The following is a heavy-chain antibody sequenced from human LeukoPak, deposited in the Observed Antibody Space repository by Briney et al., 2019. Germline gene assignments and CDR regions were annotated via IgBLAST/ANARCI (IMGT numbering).Heavy chain of an antibody. D-gene: IGHD3-22*01. V-gene: IGHV3-21*01. CDR1: GFTFSRYS. CDR2: ISSSSISI. Sequence: GGSLRLSCAASGFTFSRYSMNWVRQAPGKGLEWVSSISSSSISIYYADAVKGRFTISRDNVKNSLYLQMNSLRAEDTAVYYCARATYYYDSSGNFDKWGQGTLVAVSS. J-gene: IGHJ4*02. CDR3: ARATYYYDSSGNFDK.